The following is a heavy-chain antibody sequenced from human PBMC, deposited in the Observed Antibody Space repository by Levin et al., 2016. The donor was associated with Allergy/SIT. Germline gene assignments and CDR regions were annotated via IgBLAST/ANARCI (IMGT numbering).Heavy chain of an antibody. Sequence: SETLSLTCTVSGGSISSYYWSWIRQPPGKGLERIGFIYYTGITNYNPSLKSRVTISLDTSKNQLSLRLSSVTAADTAVYYCARHGPHSGTYYRMDYWGQGTLVTVSS. D-gene: IGHD1-26*01. CDR2: IYYTGIT. J-gene: IGHJ4*02. CDR1: GGSISSYY. CDR3: ARHGPHSGTYYRMDY. V-gene: IGHV4-59*08.